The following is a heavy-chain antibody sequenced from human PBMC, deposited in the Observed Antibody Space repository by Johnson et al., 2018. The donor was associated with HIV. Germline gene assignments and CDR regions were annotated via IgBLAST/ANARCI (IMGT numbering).Heavy chain of an antibody. CDR3: ARESGQAVDV. CDR2: IWYDGSNK. D-gene: IGHD6-25*01. V-gene: IGHV3-33*01. J-gene: IGHJ3*01. Sequence: QVQLVESGGGLVQPGGSLRLSCAASGFTFSSYGMHWVRQAPGKGLEWVAVIWYDGSNKYYVDSVKGRFTISRDNAKNSLYLQMNTLRVEDTAFYYCARESGQAVDVWGQGTMVTVSS. CDR1: GFTFSSYG.